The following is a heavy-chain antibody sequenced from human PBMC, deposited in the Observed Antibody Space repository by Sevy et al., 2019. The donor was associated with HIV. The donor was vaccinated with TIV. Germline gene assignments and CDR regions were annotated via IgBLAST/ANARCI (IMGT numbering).Heavy chain of an antibody. Sequence: SETLSLTRAVSGDSINSNNWWNWVRQPPGKGLEWIGEISHNGSATYNPSLKSRVTISVDKSKNQFSLKLSSVTAADTAVYYCARVLRGLLYFGELLIDGKNWFDPWGQGTLVTVSS. CDR2: ISHNGSA. D-gene: IGHD3-10*01. V-gene: IGHV4-4*02. CDR1: GDSINSNNW. CDR3: ARVLRGLLYFGELLIDGKNWFDP. J-gene: IGHJ5*02.